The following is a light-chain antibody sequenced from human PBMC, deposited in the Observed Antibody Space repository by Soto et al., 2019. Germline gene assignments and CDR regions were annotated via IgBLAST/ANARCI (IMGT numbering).Light chain of an antibody. CDR3: QHYNSYPLT. Sequence: DIQMTQSPSTLSASVGDRVTITCRASQSISSWLAWYQQRPGKAPKLLIYKASSLESGVPSRFSGSGSGTEFTLTISSLQPDDFATYYCQHYNSYPLTFGGGTKVDIK. CDR1: QSISSW. CDR2: KAS. V-gene: IGKV1-5*03. J-gene: IGKJ4*01.